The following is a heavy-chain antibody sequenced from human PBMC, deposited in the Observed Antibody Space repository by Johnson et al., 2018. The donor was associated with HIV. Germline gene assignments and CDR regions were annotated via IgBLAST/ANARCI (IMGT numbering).Heavy chain of an antibody. V-gene: IGHV3-66*02. CDR3: AKERAYIRTFDI. J-gene: IGHJ3*02. Sequence: VQLVESGGGLVQPGGSLRLSCVASGFTVRSNYMSWVRQAPGKGLEWVSVIYSGGRSYYADSVKGRLTLSRDNSKNTLYLQMNSLRAEDTAVYYCAKERAYIRTFDIWGQGTMVTVSS. D-gene: IGHD5-18*01. CDR1: GFTVRSNY. CDR2: IYSGGRS.